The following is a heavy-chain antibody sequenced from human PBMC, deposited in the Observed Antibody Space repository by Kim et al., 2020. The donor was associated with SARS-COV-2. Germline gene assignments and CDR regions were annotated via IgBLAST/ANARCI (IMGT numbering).Heavy chain of an antibody. J-gene: IGHJ2*01. CDR1: GFAFGDYA. Sequence: GGSLRLSCTASGFAFGDYAMSWFRQAPGKGLEWVGFIRSKAYGGTTEYAASVKGRFTISRDDSKGIAYLQMNSLKTEDTAVYYCTRVWRNTKKVITMIVVAPDLWGRGTLVTVSS. D-gene: IGHD3-22*01. V-gene: IGHV3-49*03. CDR2: IRSKAYGGTT. CDR3: TRVWRNTKKVITMIVVAPDL.